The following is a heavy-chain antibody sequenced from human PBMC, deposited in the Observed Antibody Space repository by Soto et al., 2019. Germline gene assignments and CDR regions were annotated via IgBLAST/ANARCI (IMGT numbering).Heavy chain of an antibody. V-gene: IGHV3-30-3*01. CDR3: ASEPFGGVISNYAFDI. Sequence: QVQLVESGGGVVQPGRSLRLSCAASGFTFSSYAMHWVRQAPGKGLEWVAGISYDGSNKYYADSVKGRFTISRDNSKNTLYLQMNSLRAEDTAVYYSASEPFGGVISNYAFDIWGQGTMVTVSS. CDR1: GFTFSSYA. D-gene: IGHD3-16*02. J-gene: IGHJ3*02. CDR2: ISYDGSNK.